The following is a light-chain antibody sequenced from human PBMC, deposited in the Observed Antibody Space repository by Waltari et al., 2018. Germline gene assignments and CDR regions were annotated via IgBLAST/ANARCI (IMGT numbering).Light chain of an antibody. CDR2: DVS. Sequence: QSALTQPASVSGSPGQSITISCTGTSNDVGSYNSVSWYQDHPGQGPKVIIYDVSDRPSGVSDRFSGSKSGNTASLTISGLQAEDEADYYCSSQSSDNVVLFGGGTKLTVL. CDR3: SSQSSDNVVL. CDR1: SNDVGSYNS. V-gene: IGLV2-14*03. J-gene: IGLJ3*02.